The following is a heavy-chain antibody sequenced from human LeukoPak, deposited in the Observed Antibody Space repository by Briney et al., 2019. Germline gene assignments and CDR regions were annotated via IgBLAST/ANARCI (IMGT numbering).Heavy chain of an antibody. CDR3: ARGRVQQLAPYYFDY. Sequence: SETLSLTCTVSGGSISSYYWSWIRQPPGKGLEWVGYTHYTGSTNYNPSLKSRVTISVDTSKNQFSLKLSSVTAADTAVYYCARGRVQQLAPYYFDYWGQGTLVTVSS. CDR2: THYTGST. J-gene: IGHJ4*02. CDR1: GGSISSYY. D-gene: IGHD6-13*01. V-gene: IGHV4-59*01.